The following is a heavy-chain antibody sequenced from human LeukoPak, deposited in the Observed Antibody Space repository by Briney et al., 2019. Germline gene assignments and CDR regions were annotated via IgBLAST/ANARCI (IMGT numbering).Heavy chain of an antibody. J-gene: IGHJ2*01. CDR3: ARDFGSSWYDWYFDL. CDR1: GGTFSSYA. V-gene: IGHV1-69*05. Sequence: SVKVSCKASGGTFSSYAISWVRQAPGQGLEWMGGIIPIFGTTNYAQKFQGRVTITTDESTSTAYMELSSLRSEDTAVYYCARDFGSSWYDWYFDLWGRGTLVTVSS. CDR2: IIPIFGTT. D-gene: IGHD6-13*01.